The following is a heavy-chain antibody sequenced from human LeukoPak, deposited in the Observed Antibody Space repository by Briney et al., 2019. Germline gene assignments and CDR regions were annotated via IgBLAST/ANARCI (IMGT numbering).Heavy chain of an antibody. V-gene: IGHV4-38-2*02. Sequence: SETLSLTCTVSGYSISSGYYWDWIRQPPGKGLEWIGTLSHSGSSYYNPSLKSRVTISVDTSKNQFSLNLSSVTAADTAVYYCAKGEGYCSSTRCLRWAFDIWGQGTMVTVSS. CDR3: AKGEGYCSSTRCLRWAFDI. CDR2: LSHSGSS. J-gene: IGHJ3*02. D-gene: IGHD2-2*01. CDR1: GYSISSGYY.